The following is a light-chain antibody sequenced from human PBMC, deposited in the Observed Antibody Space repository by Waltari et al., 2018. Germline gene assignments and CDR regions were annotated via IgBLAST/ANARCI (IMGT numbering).Light chain of an antibody. J-gene: IGKJ1*01. CDR2: DAS. CDR3: QKYVSLPAT. CDR1: QSVGKY. Sequence: EIVLTQSPGTLSLSPGERVTLSCRASQSVGKYLAWYQQKPGQAPRLLIYDASTRATGIPDRFSGSGSGTDFSLTISRLEPEDFAVYYCQKYVSLPATFGQGTNVEIK. V-gene: IGKV3-20*01.